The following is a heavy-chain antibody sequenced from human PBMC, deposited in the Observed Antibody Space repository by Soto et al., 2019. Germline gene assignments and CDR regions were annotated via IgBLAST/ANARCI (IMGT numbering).Heavy chain of an antibody. D-gene: IGHD2-15*01. CDR1: GFTFSSYA. CDR3: AGRPRTGSPFY. J-gene: IGHJ4*02. V-gene: IGHV3-30-3*01. Sequence: QVQLVESGGGVVQPGRSLRLSCAASGFTFSSYALHWVRQAPGRGLEWVALISFDGNNKYYANSVKGRFTISRDNSKNTLYLQMSSLRAEDTAVYYCAGRPRTGSPFYWGQGTLVTVSS. CDR2: ISFDGNNK.